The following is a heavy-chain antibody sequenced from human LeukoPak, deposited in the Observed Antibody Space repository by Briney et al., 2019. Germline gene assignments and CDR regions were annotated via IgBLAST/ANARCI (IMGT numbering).Heavy chain of an antibody. J-gene: IGHJ5*02. Sequence: PSETLSLTCTVSGGSISSSSYYWGWIRQPPGKGLEWIGSIYYSGSTYYNPSLKSRVTISVDTSKNQFSLKLSSVTAADTAVYYCARVSLYGYYGSGSFSWFDPWGQGTLVTVSS. V-gene: IGHV4-39*01. CDR2: IYYSGST. CDR1: GGSISSSSYY. CDR3: ARVSLYGYYGSGSFSWFDP. D-gene: IGHD3-10*01.